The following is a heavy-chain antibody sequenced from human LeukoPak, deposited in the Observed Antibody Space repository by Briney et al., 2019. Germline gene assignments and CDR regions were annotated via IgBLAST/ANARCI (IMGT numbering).Heavy chain of an antibody. J-gene: IGHJ4*02. CDR1: GLIFSNYA. V-gene: IGHV3-23*01. D-gene: IGHD4-17*01. CDR3: AKITKATTPNY. CDR2: ITDSGRKT. Sequence: GGSLRFSCAASGLIFSNYAMNWVRQASGKGLEWISGITDSGRKTYYADSVKGRFSISRDNSKNTVYLQMSDLRAEDTAVYYCAKITKATTPNYWGQGTLVTVSS.